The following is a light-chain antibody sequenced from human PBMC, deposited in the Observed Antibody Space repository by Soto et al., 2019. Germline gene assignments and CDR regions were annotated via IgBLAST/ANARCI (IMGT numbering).Light chain of an antibody. CDR3: QVWDSTSDHWV. CDR2: DDT. Sequence: SYELTQTPSVSVAPGQTARITCGGNNIRNKSVQWYQQKPGQAPVVVVYDDTNRPSGIPERFSGSNSGNTATLTISRVEAGDEADYYCQVWDSTSDHWVFGGGTQRTVL. J-gene: IGLJ3*02. CDR1: NIRNKS. V-gene: IGLV3-21*02.